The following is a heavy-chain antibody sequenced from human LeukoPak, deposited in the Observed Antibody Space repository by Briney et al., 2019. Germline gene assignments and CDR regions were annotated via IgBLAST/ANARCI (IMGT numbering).Heavy chain of an antibody. CDR3: AGHHPRNTVDF. Sequence: SETLSLTCTVSGGSISSYYGSWIRQPPGEVLEWIAYISDIGSINYNPSLKGRVTISLDTSKNQFSLKLSSVTAADTAVYYCAGHHPRNTVDFWGQGTLVTVSS. D-gene: IGHD2-8*02. CDR2: ISDIGSI. CDR1: GGSISSYY. J-gene: IGHJ4*02. V-gene: IGHV4-59*08.